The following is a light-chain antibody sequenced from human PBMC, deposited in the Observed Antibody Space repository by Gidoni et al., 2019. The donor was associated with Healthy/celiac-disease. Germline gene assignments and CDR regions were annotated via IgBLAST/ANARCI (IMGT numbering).Light chain of an antibody. Sequence: DFPISQFACSLSASVGYRATVTCPASQDISNYLNWYQQKPGKAPKLLIYDSSKLETGVPSRMSGRGSGTDFTFTKRRVQPEESGIYYRQEYDKLPPWLTFGQGTKVDIK. CDR3: QEYDKLPPWLT. CDR1: QDISNY. J-gene: IGKJ1*01. V-gene: IGKV1-33*01. CDR2: DSS.